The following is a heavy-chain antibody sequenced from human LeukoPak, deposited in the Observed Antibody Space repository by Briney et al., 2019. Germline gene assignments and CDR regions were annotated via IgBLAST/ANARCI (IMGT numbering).Heavy chain of an antibody. CDR1: GFTFSSYW. D-gene: IGHD3-22*01. Sequence: GGSLRLSCAASGFTFSSYWMSWVRQAPGKGLEWVANIKQDGSEKYYVDSVKGRFTISRDNAKNSLYLQMNSLRAEDTAVYYCXXXADYYDVSYFDYWGQGTLVTVSS. CDR2: IKQDGSEK. J-gene: IGHJ4*02. CDR3: XXXADYYDVSYFDY. V-gene: IGHV3-7*01.